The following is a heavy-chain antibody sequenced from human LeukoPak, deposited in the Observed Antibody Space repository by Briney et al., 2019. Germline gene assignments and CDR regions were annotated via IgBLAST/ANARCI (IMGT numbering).Heavy chain of an antibody. V-gene: IGHV3-21*01. CDR1: GFTVSSNY. J-gene: IGHJ3*02. Sequence: GGSLRLSCAASGFTVSSNYMSWVRQAPGKGLEWVPSISSGSSNKYYADSVKGRFTISRENAKNSLYLQMNSLSAEDTAVYYCARDGSSSGLYSAGDDAFDIWGQGTMVTVSS. CDR3: ARDGSSSGLYSAGDDAFDI. D-gene: IGHD6-19*01. CDR2: ISSGSSNK.